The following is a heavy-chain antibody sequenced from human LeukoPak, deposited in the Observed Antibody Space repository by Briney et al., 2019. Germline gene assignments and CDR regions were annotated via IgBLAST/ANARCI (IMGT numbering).Heavy chain of an antibody. V-gene: IGHV4-59*08. Sequence: SETLSLTCTVSGGSISGYYWSWIRQPPGKGLEWIGYIYYSGSTNYNPSLKSRVTISVDTSKNQSSLKLSSVTAADTAVYYCARQTFISRPHFDYWGQGTLVTVSS. D-gene: IGHD3-16*01. J-gene: IGHJ4*02. CDR1: GGSISGYY. CDR2: IYYSGST. CDR3: ARQTFISRPHFDY.